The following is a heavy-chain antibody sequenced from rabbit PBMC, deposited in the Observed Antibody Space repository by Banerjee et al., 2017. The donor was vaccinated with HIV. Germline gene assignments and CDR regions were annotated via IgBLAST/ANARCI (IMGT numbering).Heavy chain of an antibody. V-gene: IGHV1S45*01. CDR1: GFSFSSVYD. CDR2: IGTADGNT. Sequence: QEQLVESGGDLVKPGASLTLTCTASGFSFSSVYDMCWVRQAPGKGLEWIACIGTADGNTFYANWAKGRFTISKTPSTTVTLQMTSLTAADTATYFCARTHYSGASYFWLWGPGTLVTVS. J-gene: IGHJ4*01. D-gene: IGHD8-1*01. CDR3: ARTHYSGASYFWL.